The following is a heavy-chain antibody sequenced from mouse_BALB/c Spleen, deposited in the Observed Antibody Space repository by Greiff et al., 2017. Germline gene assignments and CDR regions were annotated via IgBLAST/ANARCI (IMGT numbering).Heavy chain of an antibody. CDR2: IDPENGNT. V-gene: IGHV14-1*02. J-gene: IGHJ2*01. CDR3: GSSGKAYFDY. CDR1: GFNIKDYY. D-gene: IGHD2-1*01. Sequence: VQLQQSGAELVRPGASVKLSCKASGFNIKDYYMHWVKQRPEQGLEWIGWIDPENGNTIYDPKFQGKASITADTSSNTAYLQLSSLTSEDPAVYYCGSSGKAYFDYWGQGTTLTVSS.